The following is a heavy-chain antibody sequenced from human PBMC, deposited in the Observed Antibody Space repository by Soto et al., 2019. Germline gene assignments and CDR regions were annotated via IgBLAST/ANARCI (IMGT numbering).Heavy chain of an antibody. CDR2: ITTTGST. D-gene: IGHD6-19*01. CDR1: GFTFSSST. Sequence: EVPLLESGGGLVQPGGSLRLSCAASGFTFSSSTMSWIRQAPGKGLEWVSAITTTGSTYYADSVKGRFTISRDNSKNTLYLQMNSLRAEDTAVYYCAKVSAVAAFYWGQGTLVTVSS. V-gene: IGHV3-23*01. CDR3: AKVSAVAAFY. J-gene: IGHJ4*02.